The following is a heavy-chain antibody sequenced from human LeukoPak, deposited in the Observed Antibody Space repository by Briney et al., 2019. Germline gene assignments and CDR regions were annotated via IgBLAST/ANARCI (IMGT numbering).Heavy chain of an antibody. CDR3: ARDQVGGAADY. Sequence: PGRSLRLSCAASGFTFSSYAMHWVRQAPGKGLEWVAVISDSGTKKYYADSVKGRFTLSRDNSKNTLSLQMNSLRVEDTAVYYCARDQVGGAADYWGQGTLVTVSS. D-gene: IGHD6-13*01. J-gene: IGHJ4*02. V-gene: IGHV3-30-3*01. CDR2: ISDSGTKK. CDR1: GFTFSSYA.